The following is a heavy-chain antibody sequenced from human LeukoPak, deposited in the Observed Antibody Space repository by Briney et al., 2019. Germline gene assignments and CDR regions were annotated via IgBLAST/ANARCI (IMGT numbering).Heavy chain of an antibody. CDR1: GYTFTSYY. Sequence: GASVKVSCKASGYTFTSYYMHWVRQAPGQGLEWMGIINPSGGSTSYAQKFQGRVTMTRDMSTSTVYMELSSLRSEDTAVYYCARDRTYGDYDEKGLDYWGQGTLVTVSS. D-gene: IGHD4-17*01. CDR2: INPSGGST. V-gene: IGHV1-46*01. CDR3: ARDRTYGDYDEKGLDY. J-gene: IGHJ4*02.